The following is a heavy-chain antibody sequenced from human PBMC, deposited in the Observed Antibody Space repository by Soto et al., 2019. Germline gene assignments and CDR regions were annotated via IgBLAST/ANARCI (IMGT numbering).Heavy chain of an antibody. D-gene: IGHD2-2*01. CDR1: GGTFSSYA. J-gene: IGHJ6*02. CDR3: ARSQGSSTSLEIYYYYYYGMDV. Sequence: GASVKVSCKASGGTFSSYAISWVRQAPGQGLEWMGGIIPIPGTANYAQKFQGRVTITADESTSTAYMELSSLRSEGTAVYYCARSQGSSTSLEIYYYYYYGMDVWGQGTTVTVSS. CDR2: IIPIPGTA. V-gene: IGHV1-69*13.